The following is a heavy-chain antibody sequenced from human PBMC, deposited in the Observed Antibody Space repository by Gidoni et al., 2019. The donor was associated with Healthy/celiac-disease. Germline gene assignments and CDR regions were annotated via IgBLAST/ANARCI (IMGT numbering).Heavy chain of an antibody. CDR1: GGSSSGNY. CDR2: INHSGGT. Sequence: QVQLQQWGAGLLKPSETLSLTCAVYGGSSSGNYWSWIRQPPGKGLEWIGEINHSGGTNFNPSLKSRVTISVGTSKNHFSLKLSSVTAADTAVYYCARVSRGMDVWGQGTTVTVSS. J-gene: IGHJ6*02. CDR3: ARVSRGMDV. V-gene: IGHV4-34*01.